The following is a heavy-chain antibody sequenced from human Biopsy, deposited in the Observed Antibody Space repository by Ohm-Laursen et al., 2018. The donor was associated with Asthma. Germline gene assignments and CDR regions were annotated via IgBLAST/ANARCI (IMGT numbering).Heavy chain of an antibody. V-gene: IGHV3-7*01. CDR3: ARTFHFWSPYRAEHFQL. CDR1: GFTFGHYW. CDR2: IKHDGTEK. J-gene: IGHJ1*01. D-gene: IGHD3-3*02. Sequence: SLRLSCAASGFTFGHYWMSWVRQVPGKGLEWVANIKHDGTEKNHVDSLKGRFTISRDKAKNSLYLQMNSLRAEDTAVYYCARTFHFWSPYRAEHFQLWGQGTLVTVPS.